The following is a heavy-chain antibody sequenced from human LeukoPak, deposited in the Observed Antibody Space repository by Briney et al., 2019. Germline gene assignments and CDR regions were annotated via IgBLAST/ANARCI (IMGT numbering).Heavy chain of an antibody. J-gene: IGHJ4*02. V-gene: IGHV4-59*12. CDR2: IYYSGST. CDR3: ARAGDFDNLDY. D-gene: IGHD3-9*01. CDR1: GGSISGYY. Sequence: SETLSLTCTVSGGSISGYYWSWIRQPPNKGLEWIGYIYYSGSTNYNPSLKSRVTISVDTSKNQFSLKLSSVTAADTAVYYCARAGDFDNLDYWGQGTLVTVSS.